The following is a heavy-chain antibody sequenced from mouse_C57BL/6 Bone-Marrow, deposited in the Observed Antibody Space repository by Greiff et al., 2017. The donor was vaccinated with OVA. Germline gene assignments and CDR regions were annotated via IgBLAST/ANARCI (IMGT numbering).Heavy chain of an antibody. CDR2: IYPGGGYT. V-gene: IGHV1-63*01. D-gene: IGHD2-3*01. Sequence: QVQLQQSGAELVRPGTSVKMSCKASGYTFTNYWIGWAKQRPGHGLEWIGDIYPGGGYTNYNEKFKGKATLTADKSSSTAYMQFSSLTSEDSAIYYCARAVDGYYGAMDYWGQGTSVTVSS. CDR3: ARAVDGYYGAMDY. CDR1: GYTFTNYW. J-gene: IGHJ4*01.